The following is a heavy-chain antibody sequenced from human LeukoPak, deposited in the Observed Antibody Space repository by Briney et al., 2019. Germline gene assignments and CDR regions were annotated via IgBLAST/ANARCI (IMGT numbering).Heavy chain of an antibody. V-gene: IGHV3-74*01. CDR1: GFTFSTYW. J-gene: IGHJ6*02. CDR2: INSDGSST. Sequence: GGSLRLSCAASGFTFSTYWMHWVRQAPGKGLVWVSRINSDGSSTNYADSVKGRSTISRDNAKNTLYLQMNSLRTEDTAVYYCARAQYYDSTTAGGMDVWGQGTTVTVSS. CDR3: ARAQYYDSTTAGGMDV. D-gene: IGHD3-22*01.